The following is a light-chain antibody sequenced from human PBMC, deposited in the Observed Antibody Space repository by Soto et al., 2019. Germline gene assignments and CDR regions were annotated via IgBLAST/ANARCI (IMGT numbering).Light chain of an antibody. V-gene: IGKV1-27*01. Sequence: DIQMTQSPSSLSASVGDRVTITCRESQGISNYLAWYQQKPGKVPKLLIYAASTRQSGVPSRFSGSGSGTDFTLTISSLQPEDVATYYCQEYGIVPRTFGQGTKVAIE. CDR2: AAS. CDR1: QGISNY. J-gene: IGKJ1*01. CDR3: QEYGIVPRT.